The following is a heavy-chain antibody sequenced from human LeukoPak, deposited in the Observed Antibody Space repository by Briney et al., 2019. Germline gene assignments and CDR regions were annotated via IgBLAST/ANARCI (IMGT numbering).Heavy chain of an antibody. D-gene: IGHD2-21*02. V-gene: IGHV1-2*02. CDR3: AREGGVVVTAIEGFDY. CDR2: INPNSGGT. J-gene: IGHJ4*02. Sequence: ASVKVSCKASGYTFTGYYMHWVRQAPGQGLEWMGWINPNSGGTNYAQKFQGRVTMTRDTSISTAYMELSSLRSDDTAVYYCAREGGVVVTAIEGFDYWGQGTLVTVSS. CDR1: GYTFTGYY.